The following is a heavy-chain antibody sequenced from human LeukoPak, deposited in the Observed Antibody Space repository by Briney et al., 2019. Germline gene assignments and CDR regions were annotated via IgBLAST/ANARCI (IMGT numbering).Heavy chain of an antibody. CDR3: AKDRCSSTSCHFDY. CDR2: IRYDGSNK. V-gene: IGHV3-30*02. Sequence: GGSLRLSCAASGFTFSSYGMHWARQAPGKGLEWVAFIRYDGSNKYYADSVKGRFTISRDNSKNTLYLQMNSLRAEDTAVYYCAKDRCSSTSCHFDYWGQGTLVTVSS. J-gene: IGHJ4*02. CDR1: GFTFSSYG. D-gene: IGHD2-2*01.